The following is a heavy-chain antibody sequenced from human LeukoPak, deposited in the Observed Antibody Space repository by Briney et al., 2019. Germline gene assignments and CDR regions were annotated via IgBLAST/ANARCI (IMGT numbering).Heavy chain of an antibody. CDR2: ISAYNGNT. V-gene: IGHV1-18*01. J-gene: IGHJ4*02. CDR1: GYTFTSYG. Sequence: ASVKVSCKASGYTFTSYGISWVRQAPGQGLEWMGWISAYNGNTNYAQKLQGRVTMTTDTSTSTAYMELRSLRSDDTAVYYCARLMITMVRGVIIQDYWGQGTLVTVSS. CDR3: ARLMITMVRGVIIQDY. D-gene: IGHD3-10*01.